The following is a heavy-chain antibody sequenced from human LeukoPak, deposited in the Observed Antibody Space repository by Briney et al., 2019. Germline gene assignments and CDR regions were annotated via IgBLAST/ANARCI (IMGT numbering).Heavy chain of an antibody. CDR1: GASISRGSYY. Sequence: PSQTLSLTCTVSGASISRGSYYWSWIRQPAGKGLEWIGRIYTSGSINYNPSLKSRLTISVDTSKNQFSLKLSSVTAADTAVYYCAGLSVTTYYFDYWGQGTLVTVSS. J-gene: IGHJ4*02. V-gene: IGHV4-61*02. CDR3: AGLSVTTYYFDY. CDR2: IYTSGSI. D-gene: IGHD4-17*01.